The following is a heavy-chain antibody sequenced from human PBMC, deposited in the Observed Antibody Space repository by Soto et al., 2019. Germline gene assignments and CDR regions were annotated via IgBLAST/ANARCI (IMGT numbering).Heavy chain of an antibody. CDR1: GFTFSSYA. CDR3: AKDVHYDIVTGIEYFDH. CDR2: ISGTGRVT. J-gene: IGHJ1*01. Sequence: EVQLLESGGGLVQPGGSLKISCAVSGFTFSSYAMSWVRQAPGKGLEWGSGISGTGRVTNYAESVKGRFTISRDNPKNTLSLEMKSLRAEDTAVYYCAKDVHYDIVTGIEYFDHWGQGTLVTVSS. V-gene: IGHV3-23*01. D-gene: IGHD3-9*01.